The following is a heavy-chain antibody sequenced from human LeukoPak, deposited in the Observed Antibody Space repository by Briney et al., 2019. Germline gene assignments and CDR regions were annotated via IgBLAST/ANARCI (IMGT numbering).Heavy chain of an antibody. CDR2: FSGSGGST. CDR1: GFTFSSYW. Sequence: GGSLRLSCAASGFTFSSYWMHWVRQAPGKGLEWVSAFSGSGGSTYYADSVKGRFTIYRDNSKNTLYLQLNSLRAEDTAVYYCAKPTGTSIYDYWGQGTLVTVSS. J-gene: IGHJ4*02. CDR3: AKPTGTSIYDY. D-gene: IGHD1-1*01. V-gene: IGHV3-23*01.